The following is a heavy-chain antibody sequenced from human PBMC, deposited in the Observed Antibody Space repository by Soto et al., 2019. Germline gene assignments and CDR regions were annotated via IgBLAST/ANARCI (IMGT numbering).Heavy chain of an antibody. CDR1: GFTFSSYA. J-gene: IGHJ4*02. CDR3: AKASTMSKDNLWDLDY. V-gene: IGHV3-23*01. D-gene: IGHD3-10*02. CDR2: ISGSGGST. Sequence: EVQLLESGGGLVQPGGSLRLSCAASGFTFSSYAMSWVRQAPGKGLEWVSAISGSGGSTYYADSVKGRFTISRDNSKNTLYLQMNSLRAEDTAVYYCAKASTMSKDNLWDLDYWGQGTLVTVSS.